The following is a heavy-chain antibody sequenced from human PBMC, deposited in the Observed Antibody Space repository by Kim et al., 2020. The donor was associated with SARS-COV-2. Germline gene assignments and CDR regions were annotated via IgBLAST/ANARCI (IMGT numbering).Heavy chain of an antibody. CDR1: GGSISSGDYY. J-gene: IGHJ3*02. CDR3: ARGRASYDILTEGKAFDI. CDR2: IYYSGST. V-gene: IGHV4-30-4*01. D-gene: IGHD3-9*01. Sequence: SETLSLTCTVSGGSISSGDYYWSWIRQPPGKGLEWIGYIYYSGSTYYNPSLKSRVTISVDTSKNQFSLKLSSVTAADTAVYYCARGRASYDILTEGKAFDIWGQGTMVTVSS.